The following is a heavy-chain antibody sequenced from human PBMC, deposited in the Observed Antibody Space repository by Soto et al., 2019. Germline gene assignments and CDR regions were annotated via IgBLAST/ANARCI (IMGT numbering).Heavy chain of an antibody. CDR1: GFTFSSYS. CDR3: ARERGDIVVVPAAYYFDY. J-gene: IGHJ4*02. Sequence: GGSLRLSCAASGFTFSSYSMNWVRQAPGKGLEWVSYISSSSSTIYYADSVKGRFTISRDNAKNSLYLQMNSLRDEDTAVYYCARERGDIVVVPAAYYFDYWGQGTLVTVSS. D-gene: IGHD2-2*01. CDR2: ISSSSSTI. V-gene: IGHV3-48*02.